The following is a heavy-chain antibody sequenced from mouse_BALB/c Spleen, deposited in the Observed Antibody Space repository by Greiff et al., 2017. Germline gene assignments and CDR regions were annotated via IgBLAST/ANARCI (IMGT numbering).Heavy chain of an antibody. CDR1: GFSFTSYC. J-gene: IGHJ3*01. CDR3: ARKVEDRYGAGFAY. D-gene: IGHD2-14*01. CDR2: IWSGGST. Sequence: QVQLKQSGPGLVQPSQSLSITCTVSGFSFTSYCVHWVRQSPGKGLEWLGVIWSGGSTDYNAAFITRLSISKDNSKSHVFFQMNSLPANDTAIYYCARKVEDRYGAGFAYWGQGTLVTVSA. V-gene: IGHV2-2*02.